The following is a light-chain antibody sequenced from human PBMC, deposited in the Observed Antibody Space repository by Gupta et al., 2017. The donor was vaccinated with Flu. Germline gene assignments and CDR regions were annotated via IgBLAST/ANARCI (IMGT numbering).Light chain of an antibody. CDR2: GKN. Sequence: SSELTQDPAVSVALGQTVPITCPGDSLRSYHASWYQQKPGQAPVLVIYGKNNRPSGIPDRFSGSSSGNTTSLTITGAQAEEEADYYCNSRDSSGNHLVFGTGTKVTVL. J-gene: IGLJ1*01. CDR1: SLRSYH. V-gene: IGLV3-19*01. CDR3: NSRDSSGNHLV.